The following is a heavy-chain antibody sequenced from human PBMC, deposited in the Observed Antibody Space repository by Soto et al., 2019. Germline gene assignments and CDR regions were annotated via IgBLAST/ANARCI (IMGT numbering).Heavy chain of an antibody. Sequence: PSETLSLTCAVSGGSISSGGYSWSWIRQPPGKGLEWIGYIYHSGSTYYNPSLKSRVTISVDRSKNQFSLKLSSVTAADTAVYYCARDKMTYDYSNRNYYYYGMDVWGQGTTVTVSS. CDR3: ARDKMTYDYSNRNYYYYGMDV. CDR2: IYHSGST. V-gene: IGHV4-30-2*01. D-gene: IGHD4-4*01. CDR1: GGSISSGGYS. J-gene: IGHJ6*02.